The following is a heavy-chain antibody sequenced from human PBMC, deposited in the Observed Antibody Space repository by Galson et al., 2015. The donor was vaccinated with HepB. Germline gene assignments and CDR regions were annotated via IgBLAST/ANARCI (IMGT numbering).Heavy chain of an antibody. Sequence: SLRLSCAASGFRFRSDGMHWVRQAPGKGLEWVAGISYDGGKEHYADSVKGRFTISRDNSKDTLYLQMNSLRAEDTAIYYCARQRSCVSRSCWGPYQSYLDVWGKGTPVTVSS. D-gene: IGHD6-19*01. J-gene: IGHJ6*03. CDR2: ISYDGGKE. V-gene: IGHV3-30*03. CDR3: ARQRSCVSRSCWGPYQSYLDV. CDR1: GFRFRSDG.